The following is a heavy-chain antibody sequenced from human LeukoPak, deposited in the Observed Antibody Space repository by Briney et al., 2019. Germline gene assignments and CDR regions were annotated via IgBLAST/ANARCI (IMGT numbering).Heavy chain of an antibody. Sequence: PSETLSLTCAVYGGSFSGYYWSWIRQPPGKGLEWIGEINHSGSTNYNPSLKSRVTISVDTSKNQFSLKLSSVTAADTAVYYCARVGRFSSSFWEDYWGQGTLVTVSS. V-gene: IGHV4-34*01. J-gene: IGHJ4*02. CDR2: INHSGST. CDR3: ARVGRFSSSFWEDY. D-gene: IGHD6-6*01. CDR1: GGSFSGYY.